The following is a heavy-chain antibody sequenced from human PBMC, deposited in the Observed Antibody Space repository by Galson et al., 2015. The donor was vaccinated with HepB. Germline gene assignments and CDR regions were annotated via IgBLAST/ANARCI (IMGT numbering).Heavy chain of an antibody. Sequence: SLRLSCAAPGFSFSSFAMHWVRQAPGKGLVFVSAISSDGGRTYYADSVKGRFTISRDNSKNTLYLQMSSLRGEDTAVYYCVTAIAVAGIGSWYGMDIWGQGTTVTVSS. CDR1: GFSFSSFA. CDR3: VTAIAVAGIGSWYGMDI. J-gene: IGHJ6*02. CDR2: ISSDGGRT. D-gene: IGHD6-19*01. V-gene: IGHV3-64D*06.